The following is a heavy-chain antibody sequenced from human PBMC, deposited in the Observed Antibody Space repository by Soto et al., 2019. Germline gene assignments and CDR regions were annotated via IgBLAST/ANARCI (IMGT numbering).Heavy chain of an antibody. Sequence: EVQLVESGGGLVKPGGSLRLSCAASGFTFSSYSMNWVRQAPGKGLEWVSSISSSSSYIYYADSVKGRFTISRDNAKNSLYLQMNSLRAEDTAVYYCARGVGYSYGTGYFDYWGQGTLVTVSS. D-gene: IGHD5-18*01. CDR1: GFTFSSYS. CDR3: ARGVGYSYGTGYFDY. CDR2: ISSSSSYI. J-gene: IGHJ4*02. V-gene: IGHV3-21*01.